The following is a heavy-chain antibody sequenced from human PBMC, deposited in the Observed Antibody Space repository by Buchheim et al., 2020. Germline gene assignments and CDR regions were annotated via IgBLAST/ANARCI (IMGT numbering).Heavy chain of an antibody. D-gene: IGHD5-24*01. Sequence: QLQLQESGPGLVKPSETLSLTGTVSGGSISNSAYFWGWIRQPPGKGPEWIATIRYSGTTYFNPSLQNRVPISVDTSKNQFSLTLRSVTAADTALYYCARENRDGYRNGVDVWGQGTT. CDR1: GGSISNSAYF. CDR3: ARENRDGYRNGVDV. V-gene: IGHV4-39*07. J-gene: IGHJ6*02. CDR2: IRYSGTT.